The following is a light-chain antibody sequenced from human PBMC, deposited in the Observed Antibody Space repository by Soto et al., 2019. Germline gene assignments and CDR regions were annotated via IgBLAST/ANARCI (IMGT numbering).Light chain of an antibody. J-gene: IGKJ3*01. V-gene: IGKV3-11*01. Sequence: EIVLTQSPATLSLSPGESATLSCRASQSVYTYLAWFQQRPGQAPRLLIYDASNRATGTPARFSGSGSGTDFTRTIRSLEPEDFAVYYCQQRSNWPRTFGPGTKVDVK. CDR3: QQRSNWPRT. CDR2: DAS. CDR1: QSVYTY.